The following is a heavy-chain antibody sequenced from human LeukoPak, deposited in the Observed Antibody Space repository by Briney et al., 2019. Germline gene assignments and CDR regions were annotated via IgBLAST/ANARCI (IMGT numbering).Heavy chain of an antibody. CDR2: ISGDGGST. CDR1: GFTFDGYA. CDR3: AKVGDDYGGNPGSDAFDI. V-gene: IGHV3-43*02. D-gene: IGHD4-23*01. Sequence: GGSLRLSCAASGFTFDGYAMHWVRQAPGKGLEWVSLISGDGGSTYYADSVKGRFTISRDNSKNSLYLQMNSLRTEDTALYYCAKVGDDYGGNPGSDAFDIWGQGTMVTVSS. J-gene: IGHJ3*02.